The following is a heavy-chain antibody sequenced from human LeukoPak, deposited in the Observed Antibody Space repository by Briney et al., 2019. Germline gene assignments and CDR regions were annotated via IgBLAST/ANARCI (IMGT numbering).Heavy chain of an antibody. V-gene: IGHV4-34*01. J-gene: IGHJ4*02. D-gene: IGHD3-10*01. CDR2: INHSGST. Sequence: SETLSLTCAVYGGSFSGYYWSWIRQPLGKGLEWIGEINHSGSTNYNPSLKSRVTISVDTSKNQFSLKLSSVTAADTAVYYCARGRYYGSGSYFGYWGQGTLVTVSS. CDR1: GGSFSGYY. CDR3: ARGRYYGSGSYFGY.